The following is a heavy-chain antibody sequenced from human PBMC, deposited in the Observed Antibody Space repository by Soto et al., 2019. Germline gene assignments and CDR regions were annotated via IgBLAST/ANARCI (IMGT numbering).Heavy chain of an antibody. V-gene: IGHV4-59*08. Sequence: SETLSLTCTVSGGSISNYYWSWIRQPPGKGLQWIGYIFSSGSTNYNPSLKSRVTISVDTSKNQFSLNLSSVTAADTAVYYCARQRRDFDYWGQGSLVTVS. J-gene: IGHJ4*02. CDR2: IFSSGST. CDR3: ARQRRDFDY. CDR1: GGSISNYY.